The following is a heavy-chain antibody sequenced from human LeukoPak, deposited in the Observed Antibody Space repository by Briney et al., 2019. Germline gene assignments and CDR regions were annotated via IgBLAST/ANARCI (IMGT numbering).Heavy chain of an antibody. CDR2: ISSSSSYI. D-gene: IGHD2-2*02. CDR1: GFTFSSYA. Sequence: GGSLRLSCAASGFTFSSYAMSWVRQAPGKGLEWVSSISSSSSYIYYADSVKGRFTISRDNAKNSLYLQMNSLRAEDTAVYYCARDRTVVVPAAILTPGGMDVWGKGTTVTVSS. V-gene: IGHV3-21*01. J-gene: IGHJ6*04. CDR3: ARDRTVVVPAAILTPGGMDV.